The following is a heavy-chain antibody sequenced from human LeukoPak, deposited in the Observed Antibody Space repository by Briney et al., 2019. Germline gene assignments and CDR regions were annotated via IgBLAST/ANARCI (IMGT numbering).Heavy chain of an antibody. Sequence: SETLSLTCTVSGGSISSYYWSWIRQPPGKGLEWIGYIYYSGSTNYNPSLKSRVTMSVDTSKNQFSLKLSSVTAADTAVYYCARAYGSGSYYNVFDYWAQGTLVTVSS. D-gene: IGHD3-10*01. J-gene: IGHJ4*02. CDR2: IYYSGST. CDR1: GGSISSYY. CDR3: ARAYGSGSYYNVFDY. V-gene: IGHV4-59*12.